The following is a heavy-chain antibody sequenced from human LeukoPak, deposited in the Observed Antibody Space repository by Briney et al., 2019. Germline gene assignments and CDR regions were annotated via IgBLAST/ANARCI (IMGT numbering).Heavy chain of an antibody. J-gene: IGHJ4*02. CDR2: ISGSGSDM. D-gene: IGHD3-22*01. CDR1: GFGFSDSY. CDR3: ARDTYYYDSSGYYYPGGSDC. V-gene: IGHV3-11*04. Sequence: GGSLRLSCVVSGFGFSDSYMTWIRQTPGKGLEWLAYISGSGSDMYYADSVKGRFTISRDNAKNSLYLQMNSLRAEDTAVYYCARDTYYYDSSGYYYPGGSDCWGQGTLVTVSS.